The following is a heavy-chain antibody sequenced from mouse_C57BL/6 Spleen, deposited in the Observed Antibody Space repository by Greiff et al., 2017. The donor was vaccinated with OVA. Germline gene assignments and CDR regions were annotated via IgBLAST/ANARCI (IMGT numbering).Heavy chain of an antibody. J-gene: IGHJ2*01. CDR2: INPSNGGT. CDR3: AIITTVVEEGIDY. D-gene: IGHD1-1*01. V-gene: IGHV1-53*01. Sequence: QVQLQQSGTELVKPGASVKLSCKASGYTFTSYWMHWVKQRPGQGLEWIGNINPSNGGTDYNEKFKSKATLTVDKSSSTTYMQLSSLTSEDSAVYYCAIITTVVEEGIDYWGQGTTLTVSS. CDR1: GYTFTSYW.